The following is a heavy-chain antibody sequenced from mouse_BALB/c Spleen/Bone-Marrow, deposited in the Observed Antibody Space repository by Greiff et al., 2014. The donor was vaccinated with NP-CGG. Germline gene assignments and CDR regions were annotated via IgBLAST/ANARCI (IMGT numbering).Heavy chain of an antibody. CDR2: IYPYNGGT. V-gene: IGHV1S29*02. J-gene: IGHJ3*01. Sequence: VQLQQSGPELVKPGASVKISCKASGYTFTDYNMHWVKQSHGKSLDWIGYIYPYNGGTGYNQKLKSKATLTVDNSSSTAYMELRSLTSEDSAVYYCARGRAYGNYVWFAYWGQGTLVTVSA. CDR1: GYTFTDYN. D-gene: IGHD2-1*01. CDR3: ARGRAYGNYVWFAY.